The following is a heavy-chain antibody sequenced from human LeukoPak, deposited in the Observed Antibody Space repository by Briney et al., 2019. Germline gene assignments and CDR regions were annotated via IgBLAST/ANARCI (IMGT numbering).Heavy chain of an antibody. CDR3: AKDSAKKYDDY. CDR2: ISSSSSYI. CDR1: GFTFSSYS. J-gene: IGHJ4*02. Sequence: GGSLRLSCAASGFTFSSYSMNWVRQAPGKGLEWVSSISSSSSYIYYADSVKGRFTISRDNAKNSLYLQTNSLRAEDTAVYYCAKDSAKKYDDYWGQGTLVTVSS. V-gene: IGHV3-21*04. D-gene: IGHD2/OR15-2a*01.